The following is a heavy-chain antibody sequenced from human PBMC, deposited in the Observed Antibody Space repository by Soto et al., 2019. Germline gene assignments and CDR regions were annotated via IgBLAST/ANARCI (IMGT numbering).Heavy chain of an antibody. J-gene: IGHJ4*02. CDR3: AKGSASGVPYYFDY. CDR1: GLSFSTYA. CDR2: ISDSGGSA. D-gene: IGHD6-13*01. V-gene: IGHV3-23*01. Sequence: GGSLRLSCAASGLSFSTYAMSWVRQAPGKGLEWVSAISDSGGSAYYADSVKGRFTISRDNSKNTLYLQMNSLRAEDTAVYYCAKGSASGVPYYFDYWGQGTLVTVSS.